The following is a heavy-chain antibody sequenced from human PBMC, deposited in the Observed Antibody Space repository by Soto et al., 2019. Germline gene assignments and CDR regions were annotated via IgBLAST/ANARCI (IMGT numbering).Heavy chain of an antibody. CDR3: ARHESSGMGGYYGMDV. V-gene: IGHV5-51*01. D-gene: IGHD6-19*01. CDR1: GYSFTSYW. J-gene: IGHJ6*02. CDR2: IYPGDSDT. Sequence: GESLKISCKGSGYSFTSYWIGWVRQMPGKGLEWMGIIYPGDSDTRYSPSFQGQVTISADKSISTAYLQWSSLKASDTAMYYCARHESSGMGGYYGMDVWRQRTTVTVSS.